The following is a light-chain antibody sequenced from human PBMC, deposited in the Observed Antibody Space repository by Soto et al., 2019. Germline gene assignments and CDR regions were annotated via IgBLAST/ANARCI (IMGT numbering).Light chain of an antibody. V-gene: IGLV1-44*01. CDR1: SSKNGSKT. J-gene: IGLJ1*01. Sequence: SLLNQPPPASWDPGQKVPISFFWNSSKNGSKTVNWYQQLPGTAPKLLIYSNYQRPSGVPVRFSGSKSGTSASLAISGLQSEDEADYYCSAWDASLNGYVFGTGTKVTVL. CDR2: SNY. CDR3: SAWDASLNGYV.